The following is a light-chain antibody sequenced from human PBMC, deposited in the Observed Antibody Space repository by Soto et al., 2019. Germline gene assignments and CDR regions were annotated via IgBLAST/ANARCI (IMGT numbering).Light chain of an antibody. V-gene: IGKV3D-20*02. CDR1: QSVSSSY. J-gene: IGKJ1*01. CDR2: GAS. CDR3: QQRSYWPWP. Sequence: PGERVTLSGRASQSVSSSYLTWYQQKPGQAPRLLIYGASTRATGIPARFSGSGSGTDFTVTISILEPADFAVYCFQQRSYWPWPFG.